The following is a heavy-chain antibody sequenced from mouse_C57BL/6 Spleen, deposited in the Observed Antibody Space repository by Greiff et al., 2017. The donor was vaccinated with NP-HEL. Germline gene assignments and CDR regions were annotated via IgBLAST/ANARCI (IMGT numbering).Heavy chain of an antibody. CDR1: GFTFSSYA. D-gene: IGHD1-1*01. Sequence: EVKLMESGEGLVKPGGSLKLSCAASGFTFSSYAMSWVRQTPEKRLEWVAYISSGGDYIYYADTVKGRFTISRDNARNTLYLQMSSLKSEDTAMYYCTRDRLNYYGSSFSDFDVWGTGTTVTVSS. CDR2: ISSGGDYI. J-gene: IGHJ1*03. V-gene: IGHV5-9-1*02. CDR3: TRDRLNYYGSSFSDFDV.